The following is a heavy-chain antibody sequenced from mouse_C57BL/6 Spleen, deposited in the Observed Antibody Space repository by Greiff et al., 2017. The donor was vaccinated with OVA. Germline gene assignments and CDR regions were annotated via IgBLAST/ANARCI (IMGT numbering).Heavy chain of an antibody. D-gene: IGHD2-2*01. CDR3: ARQGYYWYFDV. V-gene: IGHV1-82*01. CDR2: IYPGDGDT. J-gene: IGHJ1*03. CDR1: GYAFSSSW. Sequence: QVQLKQSGPELVKPGASVKISCKASGYAFSSSWMNWVKQRPGKGLEWIGRIYPGDGDTNYNGKFKGKATLTADKSSSTAYMQLSSLTSEDSAVYFCARQGYYWYFDVWGTGTTVTVS.